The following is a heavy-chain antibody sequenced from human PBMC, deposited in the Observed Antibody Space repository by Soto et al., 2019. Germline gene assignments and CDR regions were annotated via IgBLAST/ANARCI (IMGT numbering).Heavy chain of an antibody. Sequence: GGSLRLSCAASGFTVSSNYMSWVRQAPGKGLEWVSVIYIGGATYYADSVKGRFTISRDDSKNTLFLHMNSLRAEDTAVYYCARDLNSGGLYTFDIWGQGTMVT. D-gene: IGHD6-19*01. CDR3: ARDLNSGGLYTFDI. CDR2: IYIGGAT. V-gene: IGHV3-66*01. J-gene: IGHJ3*02. CDR1: GFTVSSNY.